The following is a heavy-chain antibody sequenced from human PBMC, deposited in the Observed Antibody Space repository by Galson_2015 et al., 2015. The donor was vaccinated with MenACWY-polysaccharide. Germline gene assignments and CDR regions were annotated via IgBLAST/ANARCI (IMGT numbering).Heavy chain of an antibody. CDR1: GFTFSENA. CDR3: AKLMGVSTWYLVDY. CDR2: LSNSGDYI. V-gene: IGHV3-23*01. Sequence: SLRLSCAASGFTFSENAMSWVRQAPGKGLEWVSSLSNSGDYIYYADSVKGRFTISRDNSKNTVHLQMNSLRADDTAVYYCAKLMGVSTWYLVDYWGLGTLVTVSS. J-gene: IGHJ4*02. D-gene: IGHD6-13*01.